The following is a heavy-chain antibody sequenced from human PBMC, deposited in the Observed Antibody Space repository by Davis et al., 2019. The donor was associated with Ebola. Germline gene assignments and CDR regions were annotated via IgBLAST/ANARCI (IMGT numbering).Heavy chain of an antibody. CDR3: ARAQFPTTSDH. Sequence: ASVKVSCKTSGYTFTGHYIQWVRQAPGQGLEWMGRINPHNGNTNYAQNVQGRVTMTTDTSTSTAYMEVGILRSDDTAVYYCARAQFPTTSDHWGQGTLVTVSS. CDR1: GYTFTGHY. CDR2: INPHNGNT. J-gene: IGHJ4*02. V-gene: IGHV1-18*04. D-gene: IGHD1-1*01.